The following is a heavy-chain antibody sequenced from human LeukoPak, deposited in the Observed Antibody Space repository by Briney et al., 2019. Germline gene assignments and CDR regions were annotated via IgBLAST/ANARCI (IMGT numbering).Heavy chain of an antibody. Sequence: PGGSLRLSCAASGFTFTNAWMGWVRQAPGKGLEWVSVIYSGGSHSGGSTYFADSVKGRFTVSRDNSKNTLYLQMNSLRAEDTAVYYCARVAAAGPFDYWGQGTLVTVSS. D-gene: IGHD6-13*01. J-gene: IGHJ4*02. CDR1: GFTFTNAW. CDR2: IYSGGSHSGGST. V-gene: IGHV3-53*01. CDR3: ARVAAAGPFDY.